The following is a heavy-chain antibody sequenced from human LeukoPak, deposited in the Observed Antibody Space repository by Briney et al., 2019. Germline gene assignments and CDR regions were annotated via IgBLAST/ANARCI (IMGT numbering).Heavy chain of an antibody. CDR1: GFTFSSYG. CDR3: ARGKYGGYFIDY. J-gene: IGHJ4*02. V-gene: IGHV3-30*03. D-gene: IGHD5-12*01. CDR2: ISYDGRNK. Sequence: GGSLRLSCAASGFTFSSYGMHWVRQAPGKGLEWVAVISYDGRNKYYADSVKGRFVISRDNSMSTLYLQMSSLRADDTAVYYCARGKYGGYFIDYWGQGTLVTVSS.